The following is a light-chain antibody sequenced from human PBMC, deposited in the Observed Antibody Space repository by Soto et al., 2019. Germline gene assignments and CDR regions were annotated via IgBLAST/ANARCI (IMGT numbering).Light chain of an antibody. J-gene: IGKJ1*01. CDR3: MQSTQLRT. Sequence: DIVMTQTPLSSPVTLGQPASISCRSSQSLLHSDGNTYLSWLQQRPGQPPRHLIYQISKRFSGVPDRFSGSGAGTDFTLKISRVESEDVGIYYCMQSTQLRTFGQGTKVDIK. CDR2: QIS. V-gene: IGKV2-24*01. CDR1: QSLLHSDGNTY.